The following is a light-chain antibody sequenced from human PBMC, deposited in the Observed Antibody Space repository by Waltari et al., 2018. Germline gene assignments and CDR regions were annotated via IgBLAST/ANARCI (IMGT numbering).Light chain of an antibody. CDR1: QSISSW. Sequence: DIQMTQSPSTLSASVGDRVTITCRASQSISSWLAWYQQKPGKAPKLLIYKASSLESGVPSRFSGSGSGTEFTLTISSLQPDDIATYYCQQYNSYPSYTFVQGTNLEIK. V-gene: IGKV1-5*03. CDR2: KAS. CDR3: QQYNSYPSYT. J-gene: IGKJ2*01.